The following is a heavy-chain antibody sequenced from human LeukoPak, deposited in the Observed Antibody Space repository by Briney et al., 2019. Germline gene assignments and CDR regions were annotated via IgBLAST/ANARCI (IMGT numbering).Heavy chain of an antibody. D-gene: IGHD6-13*01. CDR1: GGSISSYY. V-gene: IGHV4-59*01. CDR2: IYYSGST. CDR3: ARGRGSSSWAGYYYYYMDV. J-gene: IGHJ6*03. Sequence: SETLSLTCTVSGGSISSYYWSWIRQPPGKGLEWIGYIYYSGSTNYNPSLKSRVTISADTSKNQFSLKLSSVTAADTAVYYCARGRGSSSWAGYYYYYMDVWGKGTTVTISS.